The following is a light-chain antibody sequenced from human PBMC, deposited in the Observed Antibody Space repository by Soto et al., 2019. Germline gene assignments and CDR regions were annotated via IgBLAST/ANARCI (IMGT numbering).Light chain of an antibody. J-gene: IGKJ2*01. Sequence: EIVLTQSPGPLSLSPGERATLSCRASQSLSSRSLAWYQQKPGQAPRLLIYDTSSRATDIPDRFTGSGSGTDFTLTISRLEPEDFAVYYCHQYIMSPYTFGQGTKLEIK. CDR1: QSLSSRS. CDR3: HQYIMSPYT. CDR2: DTS. V-gene: IGKV3-20*01.